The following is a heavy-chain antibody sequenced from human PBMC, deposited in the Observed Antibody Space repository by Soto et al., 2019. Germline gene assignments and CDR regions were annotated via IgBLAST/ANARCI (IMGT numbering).Heavy chain of an antibody. V-gene: IGHV3-30*18. CDR2: ISYDGSNK. D-gene: IGHD3-10*01. J-gene: IGHJ6*02. CDR1: GFTFSSYG. CDR3: AKGITMVRGVIRTYYYYYGMDV. Sequence: QVQLVESGGGVVQPGRSLRLSCAASGFTFSSYGMHWVRQAPGKGLEWVAVISYDGSNKYYADSVKGRFTISRDNSKNTLYLQMNSLRAEDTAVYYCAKGITMVRGVIRTYYYYYGMDVWGQGTTVTVSS.